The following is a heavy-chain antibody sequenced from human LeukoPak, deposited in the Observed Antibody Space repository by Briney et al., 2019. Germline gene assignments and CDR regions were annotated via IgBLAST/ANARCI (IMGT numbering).Heavy chain of an antibody. CDR3: ARQGYYDSSGVYYYMDV. V-gene: IGHV4-4*09. J-gene: IGHJ6*03. CDR1: GGSISSYY. Sequence: KPSETLSLTCTVSGGSISSYYWSWIRRPPGKGLEWIGYIYTSGSTNYNPSLKSRVTISVDTSKNQFSLKLSSVTAADTAVYYCARQGYYDSSGVYYYMDVWGKGTTVTVSS. CDR2: IYTSGST. D-gene: IGHD3-22*01.